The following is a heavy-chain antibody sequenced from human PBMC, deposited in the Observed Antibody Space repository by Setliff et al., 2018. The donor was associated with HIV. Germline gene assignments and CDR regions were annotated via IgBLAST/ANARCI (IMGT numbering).Heavy chain of an antibody. J-gene: IGHJ4*02. V-gene: IGHV3-7*03. Sequence: GGSLRLSCAASGFIFSDFWITWVRRAPGKGLEWVANINQDGSVKYYMDSVKGRFTISRDNAKNSLYLQMNTLRAEDTALYYCARGPGSGDYSYYFDYWGQGTLVTVSS. D-gene: IGHD4-17*01. CDR1: GFIFSDFW. CDR3: ARGPGSGDYSYYFDY. CDR2: INQDGSVK.